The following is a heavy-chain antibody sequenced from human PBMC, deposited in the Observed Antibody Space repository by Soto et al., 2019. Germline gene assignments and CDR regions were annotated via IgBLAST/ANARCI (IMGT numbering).Heavy chain of an antibody. CDR1: GFTFSSYA. CDR2: ISYDGSNK. CDR3: ARDSFHDGGKGALDY. V-gene: IGHV3-30-3*01. Sequence: QVQLVEAGGGVVQPGRSLRLSCAASGFTFSSYAMHWVRQAPGKGLEWVAVISYDGSNKYYADSVKGRFTISRDNSKNTRYRQMNSLRAEDTAVYYCARDSFHDGGKGALDYWGQGTRVTASS. D-gene: IGHD2-15*01. J-gene: IGHJ4*02.